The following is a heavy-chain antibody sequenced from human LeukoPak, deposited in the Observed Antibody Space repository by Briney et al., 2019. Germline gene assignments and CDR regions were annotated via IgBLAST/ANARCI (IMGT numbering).Heavy chain of an antibody. CDR3: ARELAVLMSDY. CDR1: GFTFSSYW. Sequence: GGSLRLSCAASGFTFSSYWMSWVRQAPGKGLEWVANIKQDGSEKYYVDSVKGRFTVSRDNAKNSLYLQTNSLRAEDTALYYCARELAVLMSDYWGQGTLVTVSS. J-gene: IGHJ4*02. D-gene: IGHD2-15*01. CDR2: IKQDGSEK. V-gene: IGHV3-7*03.